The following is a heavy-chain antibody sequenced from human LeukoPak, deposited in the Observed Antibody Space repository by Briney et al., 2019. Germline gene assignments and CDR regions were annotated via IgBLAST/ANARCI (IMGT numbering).Heavy chain of an antibody. CDR1: GFTFSSYS. V-gene: IGHV3-21*01. CDR2: ISSSSSYI. D-gene: IGHD6-13*01. CDR3: ARYSSSWYYYYGMDV. Sequence: GGSLRLSCAASGFTFSSYSMNWVRQAPGKGLEWVSSISSSSSYIYYADSVKGRFTISRDSAKNSLYLQMNSLRAEDTAVYYCARYSSSWYYYYGMDVWGQGTTVTVSS. J-gene: IGHJ6*02.